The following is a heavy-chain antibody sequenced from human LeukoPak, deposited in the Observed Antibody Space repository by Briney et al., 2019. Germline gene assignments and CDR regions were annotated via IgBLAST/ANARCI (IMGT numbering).Heavy chain of an antibody. CDR1: GGTFSSYA. CDR3: ARHGGISILGVAQPGGAFDI. CDR2: IIPIFGTA. D-gene: IGHD3-3*01. J-gene: IGHJ3*02. V-gene: IGHV1-69*05. Sequence: SVKVSCKASGGTFSSYAISWVRQAPGQGLEWMGEIIPIFGTANYAQKFQGRVTITTDESTSTAYMELSSLRSEDTAMYYCARHGGISILGVAQPGGAFDIWGQGTMVTVSS.